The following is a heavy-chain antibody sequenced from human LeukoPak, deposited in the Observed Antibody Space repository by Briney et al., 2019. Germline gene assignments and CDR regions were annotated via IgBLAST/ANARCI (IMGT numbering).Heavy chain of an antibody. Sequence: PGGSLRLSCAASGFTLSSYWMSWVRQAPGKGLEWVANIKQDGSEKYYVDSVKGRFTISRDNAKNSLYLQMNSLRAEDTAVYYCARDPYYYGSGSPYFDYWGQGTLVTVSS. CDR2: IKQDGSEK. CDR3: ARDPYYYGSGSPYFDY. CDR1: GFTLSSYW. V-gene: IGHV3-7*01. J-gene: IGHJ4*02. D-gene: IGHD3-10*01.